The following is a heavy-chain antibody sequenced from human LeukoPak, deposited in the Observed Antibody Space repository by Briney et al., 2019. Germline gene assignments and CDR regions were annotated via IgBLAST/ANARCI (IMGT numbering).Heavy chain of an antibody. J-gene: IGHJ6*03. CDR3: ARDLLRGATLNSIPYYYYYMDV. V-gene: IGHV1-46*01. CDR2: INPSGGST. CDR1: GYTFSDNY. D-gene: IGHD1-26*01. Sequence: ASVKVSCKASGYTFSDNYIHWVRQAPGQGLEWMGIINPSGGSTSYAQKFQGRVTMTRDMSTSTVYMELSSLRSEDTAVYYCARDLLRGATLNSIPYYYYYMDVWGKGTTVTVSS.